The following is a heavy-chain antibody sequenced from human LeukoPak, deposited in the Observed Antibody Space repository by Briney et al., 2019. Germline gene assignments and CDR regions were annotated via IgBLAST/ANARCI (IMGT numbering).Heavy chain of an antibody. CDR3: ARGGLRYFDWSHDAFDI. CDR2: ISSNGGST. J-gene: IGHJ3*02. V-gene: IGHV3-64*01. D-gene: IGHD3-9*01. Sequence: GGSLRLSCAAPGFTFSSYAMHWVRQAPGKGLEYVSAISSNGGSTYYANSVKGRFTISRDNSKNTLYLQMGSLRAEDMAVYYCARGGLRYFDWSHDAFDIWGQGTMVTVSS. CDR1: GFTFSSYA.